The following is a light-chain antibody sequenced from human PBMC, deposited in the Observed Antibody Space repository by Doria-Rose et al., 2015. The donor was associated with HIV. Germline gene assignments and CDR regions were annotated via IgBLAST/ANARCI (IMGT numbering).Light chain of an antibody. CDR1: QSLLYTSKNY. CDR3: QQYYDTPT. V-gene: IGKV4-1*01. J-gene: IGKJ3*01. Sequence: TQSPESLGMSLGERATLNCKSNQSLLYTSKNYLAWYQQKPGQPPKLLIDWASTRQSRVPARFSGSWSGTDFTLTISSLEAEDVAVYYCQQYYDTPTFGPGTTVDIK. CDR2: WAS.